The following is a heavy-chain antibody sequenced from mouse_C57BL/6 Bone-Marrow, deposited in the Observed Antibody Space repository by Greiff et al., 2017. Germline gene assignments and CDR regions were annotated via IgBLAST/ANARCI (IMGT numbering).Heavy chain of an antibody. V-gene: IGHV1-81*01. CDR1: GYTFTSYG. Sequence: QVQLKESGAELARPGASVKLSCKASGYTFTSYGISWVKQRTGQGLEWIGEIYPRSGNTYYNEKFKGKATLTADKSSSTAYMELRSLTSEDSAVYFCAREGLLYFVAYWGQGTLVTVSA. CDR2: IYPRSGNT. CDR3: AREGLLYFVAY. D-gene: IGHD2-12*01. J-gene: IGHJ3*01.